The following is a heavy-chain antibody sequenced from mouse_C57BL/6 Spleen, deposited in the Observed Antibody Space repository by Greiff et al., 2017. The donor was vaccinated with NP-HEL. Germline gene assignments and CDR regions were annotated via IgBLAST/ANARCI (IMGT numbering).Heavy chain of an antibody. CDR1: GYTFTSYW. J-gene: IGHJ2*01. CDR2: IDPNSGGT. Sequence: QVQLKQPGAELVKPGASVKLSCKASGYTFTSYWMHWVKQRPGRGLEWIGRIDPNSGGTKYNEKFKSKATLTVDKPSSTAYMQLSSLTSEDSAVYYWSRSLSTMITTWNFDYWGQGTTLTVSS. V-gene: IGHV1-72*01. D-gene: IGHD2-4*01. CDR3: SRSLSTMITTWNFDY.